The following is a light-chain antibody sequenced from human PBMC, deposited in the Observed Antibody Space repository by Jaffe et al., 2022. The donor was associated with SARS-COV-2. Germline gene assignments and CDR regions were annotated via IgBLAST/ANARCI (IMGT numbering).Light chain of an antibody. CDR2: KTS. V-gene: IGKV2-24*01. J-gene: IGKJ1*01. CDR1: QSLVHTDGLTY. Sequence: DVVMTQTPLSSPVTLGQPASISCRSSQSLVHTDGLTYLSWFHQRPGQPPRLLIYKTSNRFSGVPDRFSGSGSGTDFTLKISRVEAEDVGVYYCIQTRHFPWTFGQGTKVEI. CDR3: IQTRHFPWT.